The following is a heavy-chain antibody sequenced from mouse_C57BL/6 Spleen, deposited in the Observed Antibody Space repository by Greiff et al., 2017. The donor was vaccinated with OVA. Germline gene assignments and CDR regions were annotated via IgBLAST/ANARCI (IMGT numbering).Heavy chain of an antibody. Sequence: EVKLVESGGGLVQPKGSLKLSCAASGFSFTTYAMNWVRQAPGKGLEWVASIRSKSNNYATYYADSVKDRFTISRDDSESMLYLQMNNLKTAVTAIYYFVSQRTPEDMDYWGQGTTLTVSS. CDR2: IRSKSNNYAT. J-gene: IGHJ4*01. CDR1: GFSFTTYA. V-gene: IGHV10-1*01. CDR3: VSQRTPEDMDY.